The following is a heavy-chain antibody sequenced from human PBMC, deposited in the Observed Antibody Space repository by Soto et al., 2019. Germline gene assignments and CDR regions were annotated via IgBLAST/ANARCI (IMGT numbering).Heavy chain of an antibody. J-gene: IGHJ3*02. CDR1: GFTFSNYW. CDR2: ISSSSSTI. Sequence: PGGSLRLSCSASGFTFSNYWMNWVRQAPGKGLEWVSYISSSSSTIYYADSVKGRFTISRDNAKNSLYLQMNSLRDEDTAVYYCARAATTVVTPSYAFDIWGQGTMVTVSS. D-gene: IGHD4-17*01. V-gene: IGHV3-48*02. CDR3: ARAATTVVTPSYAFDI.